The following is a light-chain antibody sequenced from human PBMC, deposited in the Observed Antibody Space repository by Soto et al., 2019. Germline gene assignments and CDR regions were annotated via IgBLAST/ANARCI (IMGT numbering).Light chain of an antibody. CDR1: QSVSSSY. CDR3: QHYGSSPWT. J-gene: IGKJ1*01. Sequence: EIVLTQSPGTLSLSPGERATLSCRASQSVSSSYLAWYQQKPGQAPRLLIYGASSRATGIPDRFSGSGSGTGFTLTISRLEPEDFEVYYCQHYGSSPWTFGQGTKVEIK. CDR2: GAS. V-gene: IGKV3-20*01.